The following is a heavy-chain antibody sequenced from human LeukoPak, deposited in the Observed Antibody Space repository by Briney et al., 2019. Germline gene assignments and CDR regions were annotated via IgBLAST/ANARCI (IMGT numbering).Heavy chain of an antibody. D-gene: IGHD6-25*01. CDR2: INIGSGSSI. Sequence: GGYLRLSCAASGFTFSTYEMNWVRQAPGKGLEWVSYINIGSGSSIYYADSVRGRFTISRDNAKNSLYLQMNSLRAEDTAVYYCARRIGAGYGMDVWGQGTTVTVSS. CDR3: ARRIGAGYGMDV. CDR1: GFTFSTYE. V-gene: IGHV3-48*03. J-gene: IGHJ6*02.